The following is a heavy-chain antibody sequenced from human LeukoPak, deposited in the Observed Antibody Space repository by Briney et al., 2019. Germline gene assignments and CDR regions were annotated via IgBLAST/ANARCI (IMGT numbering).Heavy chain of an antibody. V-gene: IGHV3-23*01. J-gene: IGHJ6*03. D-gene: IGHD1-1*01. CDR1: GFTFSNFA. Sequence: PGGSLRLSCAASGFTFSNFAMSWVRQAPGKGLEWVSGITGSGGNTHYADSVKGRFTISRDNSKNTLYLQMNSLRVEDTAIYYCAKYKGAVFYHYCMDVWRKRTTVTVSS. CDR2: ITGSGGNT. CDR3: AKYKGAVFYHYCMDV.